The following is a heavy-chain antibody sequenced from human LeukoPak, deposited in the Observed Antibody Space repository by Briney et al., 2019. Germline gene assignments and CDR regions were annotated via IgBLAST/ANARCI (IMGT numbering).Heavy chain of an antibody. J-gene: IGHJ3*02. CDR3: ARTYCSGGSCYPDAFDI. Sequence: PGGSLRLSCAASGFTFSTYAMHWVRQAPGKGLEWVSRIRSDGSSTTYADSVKGRFATSRDNAKNKLYLHMNSLRAEDTAVYYCARTYCSGGSCYPDAFDIWGQGTMVTVSS. V-gene: IGHV3-74*03. CDR2: IRSDGSST. CDR1: GFTFSTYA. D-gene: IGHD2-15*01.